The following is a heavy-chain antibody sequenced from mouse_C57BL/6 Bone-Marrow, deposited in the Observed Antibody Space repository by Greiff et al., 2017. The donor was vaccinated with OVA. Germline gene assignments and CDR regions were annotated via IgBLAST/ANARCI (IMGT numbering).Heavy chain of an antibody. J-gene: IGHJ4*01. Sequence: QVQLQQPGAELVKPGASVKLSCKASGYTFTSYWMHWVKQRPGQGLEWIGMIHPNSGSTNYNEKFKSKATLTVEKSSSTAYMQLSSLTSGDSAVYYCAREGAYDYYAMDNWGQGTAVTVSS. CDR2: IHPNSGST. CDR1: GYTFTSYW. V-gene: IGHV1-64*01. CDR3: AREGAYDYYAMDN. D-gene: IGHD3-3*01.